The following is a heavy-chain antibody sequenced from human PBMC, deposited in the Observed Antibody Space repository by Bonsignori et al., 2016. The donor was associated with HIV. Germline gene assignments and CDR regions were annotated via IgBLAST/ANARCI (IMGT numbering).Heavy chain of an antibody. Sequence: WVRQAPGQGPEWVGGIIPVLDIVHYAQTFQGRVTITADKSTSTAYMELGSLKSEDTAVYYCARTRGYPFGSGTHPFDYWGQGTLVTVSS. D-gene: IGHD3-10*01. J-gene: IGHJ4*02. CDR3: ARTRGYPFGSGTHPFDY. CDR2: IIPVLDIV. V-gene: IGHV1-69*10.